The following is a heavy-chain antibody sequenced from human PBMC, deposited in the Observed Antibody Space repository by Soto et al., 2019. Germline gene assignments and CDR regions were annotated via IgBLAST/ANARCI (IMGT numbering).Heavy chain of an antibody. CDR3: ARLWYYYGSTAYSLGQPPSDY. D-gene: IGHD3-22*01. CDR2: IYPGDSDA. Sequence: PGESLKISCKGSGYKFTNYWIGWVRQMPGKGLEWMGIIYPGDSDARYSPSFQGQVTFSADKSIGTVYLQWSSLKASDTAMYYCARLWYYYGSTAYSLGQPPSDYWGEGTLVTVSS. J-gene: IGHJ4*02. CDR1: GYKFTNYW. V-gene: IGHV5-51*01.